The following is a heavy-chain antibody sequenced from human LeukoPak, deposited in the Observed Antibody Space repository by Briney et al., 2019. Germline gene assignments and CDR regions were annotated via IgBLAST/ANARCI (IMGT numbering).Heavy chain of an antibody. CDR1: GFTFSSYA. V-gene: IGHV3-30*04. CDR2: ISYDGSNK. D-gene: IGHD3-22*01. Sequence: GGSLRLSCAASGFTFSSYAMHWVRQAPGKGLEWVAVISYDGSNKYYADSVKGRFTISRGNSKNTLYLQMNSLRAEDTAVYYCASPGSDYYDSSGYYFAYFQHWGQGTLVTVSS. J-gene: IGHJ1*01. CDR3: ASPGSDYYDSSGYYFAYFQH.